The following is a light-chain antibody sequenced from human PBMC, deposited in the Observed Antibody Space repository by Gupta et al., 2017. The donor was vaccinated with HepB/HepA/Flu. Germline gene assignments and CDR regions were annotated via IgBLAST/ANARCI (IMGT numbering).Light chain of an antibody. J-gene: IGLJ2*01. V-gene: IGLV3-1*01. CDR1: KLGYKY. Sequence: SYDLTQPPSVSVSPGQTASITCSGDKLGYKYACWYQQKPGQPPMLVIYQDSNRPSGIPERFSGSNSGNTATLTISGTQAMDEADYYCQAWDSSTAVFGGGTKLTVL. CDR3: QAWDSSTAV. CDR2: QDS.